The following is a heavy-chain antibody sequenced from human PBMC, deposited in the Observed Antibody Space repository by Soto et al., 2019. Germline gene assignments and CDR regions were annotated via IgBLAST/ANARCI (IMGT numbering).Heavy chain of an antibody. D-gene: IGHD6-13*01. CDR2: ISAYNGNT. Sequence: GASVKVSCKASGYTFTSYGISWVRQAPGQGLEWMGWISAYNGNTNYAQKLQGRVTMTTDTSTSTAYMELRSLRSGDTAVYYCAKRNQYSSSWYGFDPWGQGTLVTVSS. CDR1: GYTFTSYG. CDR3: AKRNQYSSSWYGFDP. V-gene: IGHV1-18*01. J-gene: IGHJ5*02.